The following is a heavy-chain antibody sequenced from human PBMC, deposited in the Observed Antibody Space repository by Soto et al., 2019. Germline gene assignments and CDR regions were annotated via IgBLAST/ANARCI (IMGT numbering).Heavy chain of an antibody. J-gene: IGHJ4*02. CDR1: GGSFSGYY. CDR2: IYYSGST. Sequence: PSETLSLTCAVYGGSFSGYYWSWIRQPPGKGLEWIGYIYYSGSTYYNPSLKSRVTISVDTSKNQFSLKLSSVTAADTAVYYCARDPGGAVAGSFDYWGQGTLVTVSS. V-gene: IGHV4-34*09. D-gene: IGHD6-19*01. CDR3: ARDPGGAVAGSFDY.